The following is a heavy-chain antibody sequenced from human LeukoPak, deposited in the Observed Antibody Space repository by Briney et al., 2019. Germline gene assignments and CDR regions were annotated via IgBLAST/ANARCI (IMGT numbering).Heavy chain of an antibody. Sequence: GASVKVSCKASGGTFSSHAISWVRQAPGQGLEWMGGIIPIFGTANYAQKFQGRVTITADESTSTAYMELSSLRSEDTAVYYCARDPRGSEEGYFDYWGQGTLVTVSS. J-gene: IGHJ4*02. CDR2: IIPIFGTA. CDR3: ARDPRGSEEGYFDY. V-gene: IGHV1-69*13. D-gene: IGHD3-10*01. CDR1: GGTFSSHA.